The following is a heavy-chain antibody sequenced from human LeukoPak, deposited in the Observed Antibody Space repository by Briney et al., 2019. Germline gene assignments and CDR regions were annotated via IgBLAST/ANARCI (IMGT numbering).Heavy chain of an antibody. D-gene: IGHD5-18*01. CDR1: GGTFSSYA. CDR3: ARYMSRYSYGSIDY. CDR2: IIPIFGTA. Sequence: SVKVSCKASGGTFSSYAISWVRQAPGQGLEWMGRIIPIFGTANYAQKFQGRVTITTDESTSTAYMELRSLRSDDTAVYYCARYMSRYSYGSIDYWGQGTLVTVSS. J-gene: IGHJ4*02. V-gene: IGHV1-69*05.